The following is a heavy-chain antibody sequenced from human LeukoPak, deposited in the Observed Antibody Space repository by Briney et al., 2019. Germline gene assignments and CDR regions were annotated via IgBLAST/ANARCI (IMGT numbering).Heavy chain of an antibody. CDR1: GGSISSGDYY. CDR2: IYYSGST. CDR3: ARAPSLYNWFDP. Sequence: SQTLSLTCTVSGGSISSGDYYWSWIRQPPGKGLEWIGYIYYSGSTNYNPSLKSRVTISVDTSKNQFSLKLSSVTAADTAVYYCARAPSLYNWFDPWGQGTLVTVSS. V-gene: IGHV4-61*08. J-gene: IGHJ5*02.